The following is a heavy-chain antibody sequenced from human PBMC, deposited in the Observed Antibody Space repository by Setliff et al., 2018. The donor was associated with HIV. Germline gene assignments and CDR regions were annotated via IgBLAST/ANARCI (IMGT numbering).Heavy chain of an antibody. CDR3: ARNSFPVGVTGTGPLFDY. V-gene: IGHV1-46*01. Sequence: ASVKVSCKASGYSFTSYYIHWVRQAPGQGLEWMGIINPSGGSTSYAQKFQGRVTMTRDTSTSTVYMDLSSLRSEDTAVYYCARNSFPVGVTGTGPLFDYWGQGTLVTVSS. CDR1: GYSFTSYY. J-gene: IGHJ4*02. D-gene: IGHD6-19*01. CDR2: INPSGGST.